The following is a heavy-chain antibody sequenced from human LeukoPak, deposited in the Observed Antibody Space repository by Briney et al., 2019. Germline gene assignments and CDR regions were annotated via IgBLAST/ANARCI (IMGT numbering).Heavy chain of an antibody. CDR2: IYYSGST. D-gene: IGHD5-24*01. CDR3: ARESVEMATIN. CDR1: GGSISSYY. V-gene: IGHV4-59*01. J-gene: IGHJ4*02. Sequence: SETLSLTCTVSGGSISSYYWSWIRQPPGKGLEWIGYIYYSGSTNYNPSLKGRVTISVDTSKNQFSLKLSSVTAADTAVYYCARESVEMATINWGQGTLVTVSS.